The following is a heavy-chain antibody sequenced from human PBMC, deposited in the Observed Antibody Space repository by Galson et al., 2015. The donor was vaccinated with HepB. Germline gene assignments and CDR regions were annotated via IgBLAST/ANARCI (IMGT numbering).Heavy chain of an antibody. CDR1: GFTFSSYA. V-gene: IGHV3-23*01. D-gene: IGHD5-12*01. CDR3: AKAADIGVATITLDY. CDR2: ISGSGGST. Sequence: SLRLSCAASGFTFSSYAMSWVRQAPGKGLEWVSAISGSGGSTYYADSVRGRFTISRDNSKNTLYLQMNSLRAEDTAVYYCAKAADIGVATITLDYWGQGTLVTVSS. J-gene: IGHJ4*02.